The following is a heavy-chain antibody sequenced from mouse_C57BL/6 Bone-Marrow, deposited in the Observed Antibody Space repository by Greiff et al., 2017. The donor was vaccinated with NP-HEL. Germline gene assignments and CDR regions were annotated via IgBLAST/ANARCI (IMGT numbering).Heavy chain of an antibody. J-gene: IGHJ1*03. CDR3: NRGGSSYDWYFDV. CDR1: GFNIKDDY. V-gene: IGHV14-4*01. Sequence: EVKLEESGAELVRPGASVKLSCTASGFNIKDDYMHWVKQRPEQGLEWIGWIDPENGDTEYASKFQGKATITADTSSNTAYLQLSSLTSEDTAVYYCNRGGSSYDWYFDVWGTGTTVTVSS. D-gene: IGHD1-1*01. CDR2: IDPENGDT.